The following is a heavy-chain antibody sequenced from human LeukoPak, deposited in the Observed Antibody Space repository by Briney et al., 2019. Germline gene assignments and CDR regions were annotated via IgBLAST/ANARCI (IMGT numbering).Heavy chain of an antibody. CDR2: ITGGGSGI. J-gene: IGHJ4*02. D-gene: IGHD3-9*01. CDR3: AKWGDYDVLTGYYVSGY. CDR1: GFTFSNYA. V-gene: IGHV3-23*01. Sequence: GASLRLSCAASGFTFSNYAMGWVRQAPGKGLEWVSAITGGGSGIYYADSMKSRFTISRDNSKNTLYLQINSLRAEDTAVYYCAKWGDYDVLTGYYVSGYWGQGTLVTVSS.